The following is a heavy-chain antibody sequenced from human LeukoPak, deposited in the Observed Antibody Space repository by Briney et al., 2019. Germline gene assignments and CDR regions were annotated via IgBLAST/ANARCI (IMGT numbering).Heavy chain of an antibody. CDR1: GFTFNTYA. CDR3: ARDHGVVVAAPDY. V-gene: IGHV3-30-3*01. Sequence: GGSLRLSCAASGFTFNTYAMHWVRQAPGKGLEWVAIISYDGTNKYYADSVKGRFTISRDNSKNTLYLQMNSLRAEDTAVYYCARDHGVVVAAPDYWGQGTLVTVSS. J-gene: IGHJ4*02. D-gene: IGHD2-15*01. CDR2: ISYDGTNK.